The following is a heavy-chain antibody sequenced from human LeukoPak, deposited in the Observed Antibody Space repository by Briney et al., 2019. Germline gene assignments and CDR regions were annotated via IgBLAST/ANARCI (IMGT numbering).Heavy chain of an antibody. CDR2: IQYDANNK. J-gene: IGHJ4*02. CDR3: AKDLGSSTSIDIDY. CDR1: GFAFSTYG. V-gene: IGHV3-30*02. D-gene: IGHD2-2*01. Sequence: QSGGSLRLSCTASGFAFSTYGMHWVRQAPGKGLDWVAFIQYDANNKYYADSVKGRFTISRDNSKNALSLQMNNLRTEDTAVYYCAKDLGSSTSIDIDYWGQGTLVTVSS.